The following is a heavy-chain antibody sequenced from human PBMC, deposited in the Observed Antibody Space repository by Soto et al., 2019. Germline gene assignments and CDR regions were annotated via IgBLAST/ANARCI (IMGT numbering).Heavy chain of an antibody. CDR3: ARGAHSAFDY. J-gene: IGHJ4*02. CDR1: GVSVSTNGVA. V-gene: IGHV6-1*01. Sequence: SQTLSLTYAISGVSVSTNGVAWNWLRQSPSRGLEWPGRTYYRSQWYSHYAVSVQGRLTVNLDTSTNQFSLQLNSVTPEDTAVYYCARGAHSAFDYWGLGTLVTVSS. CDR2: TYYRSQWYS. D-gene: IGHD2-21*01.